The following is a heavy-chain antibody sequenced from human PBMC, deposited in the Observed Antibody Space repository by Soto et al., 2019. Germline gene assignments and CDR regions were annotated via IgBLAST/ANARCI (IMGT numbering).Heavy chain of an antibody. CDR3: SRGAGAPWVRFDY. V-gene: IGHV4-38-2*01. J-gene: IGHJ4*02. D-gene: IGHD2-21*01. CDR1: GHSLASGYY. CDR2: ISYSGKT. Sequence: LSLTCGVSGHSLASGYYWGWIRQPPGKGPEWIGSISYSGKTYYNPSLASRISIAVDTSKNQFSLRLTSVTAADTALYYCSRGAGAPWVRFDYWGQGTQVTVSS.